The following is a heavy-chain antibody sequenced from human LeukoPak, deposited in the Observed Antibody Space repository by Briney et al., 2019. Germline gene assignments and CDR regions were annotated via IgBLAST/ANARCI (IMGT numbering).Heavy chain of an antibody. D-gene: IGHD5-24*01. CDR2: INQDGNEI. CDR1: DFTFSSYW. Sequence: GGSLTLSCAVSDFTFSSYWMIWVRQAPGKGLEWVANINQDGNEIYYVDSVMGRITISRDNSKNTLFLQMNNLRTEDTAVYFCARPSPPGDGYNPPDHWGQGTLVTVSS. J-gene: IGHJ5*02. CDR3: ARPSPPGDGYNPPDH. V-gene: IGHV3-7*01.